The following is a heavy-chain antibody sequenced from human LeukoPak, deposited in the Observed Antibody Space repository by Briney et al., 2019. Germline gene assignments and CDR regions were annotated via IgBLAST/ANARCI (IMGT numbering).Heavy chain of an antibody. CDR3: ARGRPPYSVVPAANPYDY. V-gene: IGHV1-69*01. CDR1: GGTFSSYA. Sequence: ASVKVSCKASGGTFSSYAISWVRQAPGQGLEWMGGIIPIFGTANYAQKFQGRVTITADESTSTAYMELSSLRSEDTAVYYCARGRPPYSVVPAANPYDYWGQGTLVTVSS. D-gene: IGHD2-2*01. J-gene: IGHJ4*02. CDR2: IIPIFGTA.